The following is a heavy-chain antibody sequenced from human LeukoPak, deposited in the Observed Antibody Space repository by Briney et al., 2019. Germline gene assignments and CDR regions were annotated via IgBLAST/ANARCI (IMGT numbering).Heavy chain of an antibody. CDR1: GFTLSSYS. Sequence: GGSLRLSCAASGFTLSSYSMNWVRQAPGKGLEWVSSISSSSSYIYYADSVKGRFTISRDNAKNSLYLQMNSLRAEDTAVYYCARRSVAGNYYFDYWGQGTLVTVSS. V-gene: IGHV3-21*01. J-gene: IGHJ4*02. CDR3: ARRSVAGNYYFDY. D-gene: IGHD1-7*01. CDR2: ISSSSSYI.